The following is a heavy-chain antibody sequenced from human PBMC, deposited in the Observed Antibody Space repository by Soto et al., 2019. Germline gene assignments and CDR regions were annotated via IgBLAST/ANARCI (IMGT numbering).Heavy chain of an antibody. D-gene: IGHD2-15*01. CDR2: ITPFVDTS. J-gene: IGHJ6*02. Sequence: QVRLVQSGAEVKKPGSSVKVSCKVSGGTFSKYSLSWVRQTPGQGLEWMGGITPFVDTSNYAQRFLGRLTITPANPPTPPFLEVRALTSEPPPLFFCASTSYCNGSTSSSRHYYGMDVWGQGTTVTVSS. CDR3: ASTSYCNGSTSSSRHYYGMDV. V-gene: IGHV1-69*06. CDR1: GGTFSKYS.